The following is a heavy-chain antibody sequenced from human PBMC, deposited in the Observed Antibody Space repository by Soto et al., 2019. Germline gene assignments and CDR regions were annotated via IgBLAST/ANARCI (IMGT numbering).Heavy chain of an antibody. V-gene: IGHV5-10-1*01. CDR3: ARGTTMHAMDV. CDR1: GYSFTSYW. J-gene: IGHJ6*02. D-gene: IGHD5-18*01. CDR2: IDPSDSYT. Sequence: PGESLKISCKGSGYSFTSYWINWVRQMPGKGLEWMGRIDPSDSYTNYSPSFKGHVTISDDNSITTAYVQWSSLKASDTAVFYCARGTTMHAMDVWGQGTTVTVSS.